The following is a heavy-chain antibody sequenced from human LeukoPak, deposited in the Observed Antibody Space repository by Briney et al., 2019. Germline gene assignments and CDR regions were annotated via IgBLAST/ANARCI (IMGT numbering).Heavy chain of an antibody. CDR1: DASINTYY. V-gene: IGHV4-59*01. Sequence: PSESLSLTCSVSDASINTYYWSWTRQPLGKGLEWIGYIYYSGSTNYNPSLKSRVTISVDTSKNQFSLKLSSVTAADTAVYYCARLEPERGWYIDYWGQGTLVTVSS. D-gene: IGHD3-3*01. J-gene: IGHJ4*02. CDR3: ARLEPERGWYIDY. CDR2: IYYSGST.